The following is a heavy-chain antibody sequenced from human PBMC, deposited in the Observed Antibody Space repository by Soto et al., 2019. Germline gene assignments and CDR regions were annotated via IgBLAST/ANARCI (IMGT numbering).Heavy chain of an antibody. D-gene: IGHD2-21*01. CDR1: GFTFSTYW. Sequence: EVQLVESGGGLVQPGGSLRLSCAASGFTFSTYWMTWVRQPPEKGLEWVANIDQDGSERYYVDSVRGRFTISRDNTKNSLYLQMNSLRAEDTAVNYCVCGGNFFVYWGQGTLVTVSP. CDR3: VCGGNFFVY. J-gene: IGHJ4*02. V-gene: IGHV3-7*01. CDR2: IDQDGSER.